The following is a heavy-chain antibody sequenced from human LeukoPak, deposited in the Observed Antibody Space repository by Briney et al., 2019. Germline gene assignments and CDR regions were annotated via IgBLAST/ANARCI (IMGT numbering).Heavy chain of an antibody. J-gene: IGHJ4*02. V-gene: IGHV4-39*01. CDR3: ARQWGY. D-gene: IGHD1-26*01. CDR1: AGSISSSSYY. Sequence: SETLSLTCTVSAGSISSSSYYWGWIRQPPGKGLEWIGGIYYSGSTYYNPSLRSRVAISVDTSKNQFSLKLSSVTAADTAVYYCARQWGYWGQGTLVTVSS. CDR2: IYYSGST.